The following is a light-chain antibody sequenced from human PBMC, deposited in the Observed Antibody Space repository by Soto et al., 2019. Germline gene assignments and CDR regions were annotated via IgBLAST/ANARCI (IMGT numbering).Light chain of an antibody. Sequence: EVFLTQSPATLSVSRWEGATLSWRASQSISNNLAWYQQKPGQAPRLLIYGASTRDTGIPARFSGSGSGTEFTLTITSLQSEDFAVYYCQQYNRWPPITFGQGTRLEI. CDR2: GAS. CDR1: QSISNN. V-gene: IGKV3-15*01. CDR3: QQYNRWPPIT. J-gene: IGKJ5*01.